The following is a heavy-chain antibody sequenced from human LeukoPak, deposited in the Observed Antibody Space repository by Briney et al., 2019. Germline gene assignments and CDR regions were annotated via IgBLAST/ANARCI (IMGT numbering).Heavy chain of an antibody. Sequence: SGGSLRLSCAASGFTFSSYAMSWVRQAPGKGLEWVSAISGGGGSTYYADSVKGRFTISKDNSKNTLYLQMNSLRAEDTAVYYCAKDSSGPTYGMDVWGQGTTVTVSS. CDR1: GFTFSSYA. CDR3: AKDSSGPTYGMDV. J-gene: IGHJ6*02. V-gene: IGHV3-23*01. D-gene: IGHD6-19*01. CDR2: ISGGGGST.